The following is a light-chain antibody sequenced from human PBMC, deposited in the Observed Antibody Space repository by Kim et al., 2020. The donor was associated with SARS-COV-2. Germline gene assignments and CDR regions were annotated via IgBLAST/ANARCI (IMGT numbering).Light chain of an antibody. CDR3: NSRDSSGNHYV. Sequence: ALGQIGRITCQGDSLRSYYASWYQQKPGQAPVLVIYGKNNRPSGIPDRFSGSSSGNTASLTITGAQAEDEADYYCNSRDSSGNHYVFGTGTKVTVL. CDR2: GKN. J-gene: IGLJ1*01. CDR1: SLRSYY. V-gene: IGLV3-19*01.